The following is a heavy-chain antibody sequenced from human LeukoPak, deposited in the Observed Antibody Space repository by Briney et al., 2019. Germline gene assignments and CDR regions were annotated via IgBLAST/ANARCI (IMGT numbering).Heavy chain of an antibody. Sequence: PSETLSLTCTVSGYSISSGYYWGWIRQPPGKGLEWIGSIYHSGSTYYNPSLKSRVTISVDTSKNQFSLKLSSVTAADTAVYYCARVRRWFDPWGQGTLVTVSS. CDR3: ARVRRWFDP. J-gene: IGHJ5*02. CDR1: GYSISSGYY. CDR2: IYHSGST. V-gene: IGHV4-38-2*02.